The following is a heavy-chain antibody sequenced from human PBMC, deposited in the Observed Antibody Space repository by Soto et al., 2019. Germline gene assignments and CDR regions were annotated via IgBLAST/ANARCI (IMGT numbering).Heavy chain of an antibody. D-gene: IGHD6-13*01. J-gene: IGHJ4*02. CDR3: ARSGFPGIAAY. CDR2: IIPIFGTA. V-gene: IGHV1-69*12. Sequence: QVQLVQSGAEVKKPGSSVKVSCKASGGTFSSYAISWVRQAPGQGLEWMGGIIPIFGTANYAQKFQGRVTSTADDATSTAYMELGSLGCEDTAGYYSARSGFPGIAAYWGQGTLVTVSS. CDR1: GGTFSSYA.